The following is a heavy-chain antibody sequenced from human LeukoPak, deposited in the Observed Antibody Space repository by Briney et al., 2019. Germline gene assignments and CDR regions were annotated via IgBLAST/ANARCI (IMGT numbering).Heavy chain of an antibody. CDR3: TRGGGITMVRGVIIRGPYFDY. J-gene: IGHJ4*02. V-gene: IGHV3-49*04. D-gene: IGHD3-10*01. CDR1: GLTFSRYA. CDR2: IRSKAYGGTT. Sequence: GGSLRLSCPTSGLTFSRYAMSWVRQAPGKGLEWVGFIRSKAYGGTTEYAASVKGRFTISRDDSKSIAYLQMNSLKTEDTAVYYCTRGGGITMVRGVIIRGPYFDYWGQGTLVTVSS.